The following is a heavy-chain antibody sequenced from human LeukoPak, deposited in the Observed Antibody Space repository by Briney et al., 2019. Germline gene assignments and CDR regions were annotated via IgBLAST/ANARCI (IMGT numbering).Heavy chain of an antibody. V-gene: IGHV1-18*01. CDR2: IFSYTGQT. J-gene: IGHJ6*03. CDR3: ANVAKGRFFFYYMDV. D-gene: IGHD3-3*01. Sequence: ASVTASCTASGHTSNTYGFSWIRQAPGQGLEWIGWIFSYTGQTKFIDKLQGRVTMTTDTSKTIAFLELRSLRSDDTAVYFCANVAKGRFFFYYMDVWGEGTAVTVS. CDR1: GHTSNTYG.